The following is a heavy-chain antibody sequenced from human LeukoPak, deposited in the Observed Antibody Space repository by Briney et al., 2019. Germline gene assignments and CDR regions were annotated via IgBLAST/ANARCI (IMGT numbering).Heavy chain of an antibody. CDR3: ARDGDIVATIGWTRDYFDY. J-gene: IGHJ4*02. V-gene: IGHV3-30*04. D-gene: IGHD5-12*01. Sequence: PGRSLRLSCAASGFTFDDYAMHWVRQAPGKGLEWVAVISYDGSNKYYADSVKGRFTISRDNSKNTLYLQMNSLRAEDTAVYYCARDGDIVATIGWTRDYFDYWGQGTLVTVSS. CDR2: ISYDGSNK. CDR1: GFTFDDYA.